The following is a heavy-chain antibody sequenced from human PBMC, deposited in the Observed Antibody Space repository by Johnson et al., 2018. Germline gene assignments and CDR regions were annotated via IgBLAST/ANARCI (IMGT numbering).Heavy chain of an antibody. CDR2: INPSGGSP. CDR3: AMPLGYSYGSAYYYYGRYV. V-gene: IGHV1-46*01. Sequence: QVQLVQSGAEVKKPGASVKVSCKASGYTFSSYYMHWVRQAPGQGLEWMGIINPSGGSPSYAQKFQGRVPMPMDTSTGPVYMELSSLRSEDTAVYYCAMPLGYSYGSAYYYYGRYVVGQGTTVTVSS. D-gene: IGHD5-18*01. J-gene: IGHJ6*02. CDR1: GYTFSSYY.